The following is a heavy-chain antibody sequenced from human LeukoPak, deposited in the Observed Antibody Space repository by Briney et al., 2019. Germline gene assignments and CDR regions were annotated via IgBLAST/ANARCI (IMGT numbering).Heavy chain of an antibody. CDR2: ISYDGSNK. Sequence: GGSLRLSCAASGFTFSSYGMHWVRQAPGKGLEWVAVISYDGSNKYYADSVKGRFTISRDNSKNTLYLQMNSLRAEDTAVYYCAKDRPITMVRGVIWDWGQGTLVTVSS. J-gene: IGHJ4*02. V-gene: IGHV3-30*18. CDR1: GFTFSSYG. CDR3: AKDRPITMVRGVIWD. D-gene: IGHD3-10*01.